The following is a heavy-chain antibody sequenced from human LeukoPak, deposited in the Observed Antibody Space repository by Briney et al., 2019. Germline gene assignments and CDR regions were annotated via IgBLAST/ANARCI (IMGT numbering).Heavy chain of an antibody. J-gene: IGHJ2*01. Sequence: TGGSLRLSCAASGFTFSSYAMSWVRQAPGKGLEWVSAISGSGGSTYYADSVKGRFTISRDNSKNTLYLQMNSLRAEDTAVYCCARVRYFDWYFDLWGRGTLVTVSS. CDR2: ISGSGGST. CDR1: GFTFSSYA. D-gene: IGHD3-9*01. V-gene: IGHV3-23*01. CDR3: ARVRYFDWYFDL.